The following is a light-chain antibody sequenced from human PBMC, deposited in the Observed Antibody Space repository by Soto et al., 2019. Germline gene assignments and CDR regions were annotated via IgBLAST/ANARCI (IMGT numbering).Light chain of an antibody. V-gene: IGKV1-27*01. CDR3: QKYNGAPWT. CDR1: QAISNY. J-gene: IGKJ1*01. CDR2: AAS. Sequence: DIQMTQSPSSLSASVGDRVTITCRASQAISNYLAWYQQKPGEVPKLLMFAASTLQSGVPSRISGSRSGTDFTLTISSLQPEDVATYYCQKYNGAPWTFGQGTKVEVK.